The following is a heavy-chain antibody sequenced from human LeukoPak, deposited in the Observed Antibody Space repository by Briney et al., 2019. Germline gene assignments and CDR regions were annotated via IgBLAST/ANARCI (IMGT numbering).Heavy chain of an antibody. CDR3: ARVDVGLRFDP. Sequence: GGSLRLSCAASGFTFSDYYMSWLRQAPGKGLEGVSYISSSGSTIYYADSVKGRFTISRDNAKNSLYLQMNSLRAEDTAVYYCARVDVGLRFDPWGQGTLVTVSS. V-gene: IGHV3-11*01. D-gene: IGHD3-10*01. J-gene: IGHJ5*02. CDR1: GFTFSDYY. CDR2: ISSSGSTI.